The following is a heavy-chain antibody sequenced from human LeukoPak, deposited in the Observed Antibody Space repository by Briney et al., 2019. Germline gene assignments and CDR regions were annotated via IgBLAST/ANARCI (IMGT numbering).Heavy chain of an antibody. CDR3: ARTMSYHWRIDY. J-gene: IGHJ4*02. CDR2: IIPIFGTA. D-gene: IGHD3-16*02. CDR1: GGTFSSYA. Sequence: GASVKVSCKASGGTFSSYAISWVRQAPGQGLEWMGGIIPIFGTANYAQKFQGRVTITADESTSTAYMELSSLRSEDTAMYYCARTMSYHWRIDYWGQGTLVTVSS. V-gene: IGHV1-69*13.